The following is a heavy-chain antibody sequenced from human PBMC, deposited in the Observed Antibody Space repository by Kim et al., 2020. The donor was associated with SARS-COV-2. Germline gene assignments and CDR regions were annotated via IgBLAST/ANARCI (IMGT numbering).Heavy chain of an antibody. Sequence: SETLSLTCTVSGGSISSGDYYWSWIRQPPGKGLEWIVYIYYSGSTYYNPSLKSRVTITVDTSKNQFSLKLSSVTAADTAVYYCARGFVWGSYRVGYYFDYWGQGTLVTVSS. V-gene: IGHV4-30-4*01. D-gene: IGHD3-16*02. CDR1: GGSISSGDYY. CDR3: ARGFVWGSYRVGYYFDY. CDR2: IYYSGST. J-gene: IGHJ4*02.